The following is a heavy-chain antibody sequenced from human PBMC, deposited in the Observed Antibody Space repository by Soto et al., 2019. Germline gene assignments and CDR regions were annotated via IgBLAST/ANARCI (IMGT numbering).Heavy chain of an antibody. CDR1: GGSFSGYY. Sequence: QVQLQQWGAGLLKPSETLSLTCAVYGGSFSGYYWSWIHQPPGKGLEWIGEINHSESTNYNPSLKSRVTMSVDTSKNQFSLKLRSVTAADTAMYYCARGGEYGEREIDYWGQGTLVTVSS. CDR3: ARGGEYGEREIDY. V-gene: IGHV4-34*01. J-gene: IGHJ4*02. CDR2: INHSEST. D-gene: IGHD4-17*01.